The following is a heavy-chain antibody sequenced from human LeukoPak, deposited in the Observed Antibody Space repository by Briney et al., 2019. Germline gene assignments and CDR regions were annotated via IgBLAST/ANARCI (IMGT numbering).Heavy chain of an antibody. CDR1: GFTFSSYS. Sequence: PGGSLRLSCAASGFTFSSYSMNWVRQAPGKGLEWVSSISSSSSYIYYAGSVKGRFTISRDNAKNSLYLQMNSLRAEDTAVYYCATGVVPAATSFDYWGQGTLVTVSS. CDR3: ATGVVPAATSFDY. V-gene: IGHV3-21*01. CDR2: ISSSSSYI. D-gene: IGHD2-2*01. J-gene: IGHJ4*02.